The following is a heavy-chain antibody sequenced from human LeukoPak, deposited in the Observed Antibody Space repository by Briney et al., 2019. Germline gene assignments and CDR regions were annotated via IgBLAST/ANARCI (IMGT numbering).Heavy chain of an antibody. CDR3: ARRGCSSTSCYTFDY. D-gene: IGHD2-2*02. CDR2: IYYSGST. Sequence: PSETLSLTCTVSGGSISSSSYYWGWIRQPPGKGLEWIGSIYYSGSTYYNPSLKSRVTISVDTSKNQFSLKLSSVTAADTAAYYCARRGCSSTSCYTFDYWGQGTLVTVSS. V-gene: IGHV4-39*01. CDR1: GGSISSSSYY. J-gene: IGHJ4*02.